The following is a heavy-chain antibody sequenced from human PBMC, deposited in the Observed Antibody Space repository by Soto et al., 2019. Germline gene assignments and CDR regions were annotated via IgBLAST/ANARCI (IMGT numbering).Heavy chain of an antibody. J-gene: IGHJ3*02. CDR3: ARDLKMDYGEPDAFDI. D-gene: IGHD4-17*01. Sequence: GGSQRLSCTASGFTFRSYGMNWVRQAPGKGLEWVSSISSSSSYIYYADSVKGRFTISRDNAKNSLYLQMNSLRAEDTAVYYCARDLKMDYGEPDAFDIWGQGTMVTVSS. V-gene: IGHV3-21*01. CDR1: GFTFRSYG. CDR2: ISSSSSYI.